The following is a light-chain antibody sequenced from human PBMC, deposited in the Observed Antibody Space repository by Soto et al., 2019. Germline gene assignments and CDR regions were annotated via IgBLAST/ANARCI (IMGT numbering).Light chain of an antibody. V-gene: IGLV2-14*01. CDR3: SSYRSSTTFV. CDR2: EVR. J-gene: IGLJ7*01. CDR1: SSDVGAYNF. Sequence: QPVLTQPASVSGSPGQSITISCTGTSSDVGAYNFVSWYQQFPGKAPKVIIFEVRKRPSGVSDRFSGSKSGDTASLTISGLQAEDEADYYCSSYRSSTTFVFGTGTQLTVL.